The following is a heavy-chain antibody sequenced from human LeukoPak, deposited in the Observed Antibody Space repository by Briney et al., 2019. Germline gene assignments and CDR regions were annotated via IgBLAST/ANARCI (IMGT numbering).Heavy chain of an antibody. CDR1: GFTFSSCG. CDR2: ISGSGGST. Sequence: PGGSLRLSCAASGFTFSSCGMSWVRQAPGKGLEWVSAISGSGGSTYYADSVKGRFTISRDNSKNTLYLQMNSLRAEDTAVYYCARTYSSGWFYDIDYWGQGTLVTVSS. CDR3: ARTYSSGWFYDIDY. V-gene: IGHV3-23*01. D-gene: IGHD6-19*01. J-gene: IGHJ4*02.